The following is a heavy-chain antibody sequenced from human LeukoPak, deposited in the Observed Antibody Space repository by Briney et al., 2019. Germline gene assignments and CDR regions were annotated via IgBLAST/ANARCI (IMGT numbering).Heavy chain of an antibody. CDR3: AKESGRGSYLD. CDR1: GFTFDDYA. J-gene: IGHJ4*02. CDR2: ISWNGGSI. D-gene: IGHD1-26*01. V-gene: IGHV3-9*01. Sequence: SGRSLRLSCAASGFTFDDYAMHWVRQAPGKGLEWVSGISWNGGSIGYADSVKGRFTISRDNAKNSLYLQMNSLRAEDTALYYCAKESGRGSYLDWGQGTLVNVSS.